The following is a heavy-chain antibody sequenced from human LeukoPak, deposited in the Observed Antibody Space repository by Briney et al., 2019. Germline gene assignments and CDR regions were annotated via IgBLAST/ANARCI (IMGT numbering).Heavy chain of an antibody. CDR2: INHSGST. Sequence: SETLSLTXAVYGGSFSGYYWSWIRQAPGKGLEWIGEINHSGSTNYNPSLKSRVTISVDTSKNQFSLKLSSVTAADTAVYYCARGRAATTYWGQGTLVTVSS. V-gene: IGHV4-34*01. CDR1: GGSFSGYY. D-gene: IGHD5-24*01. J-gene: IGHJ4*02. CDR3: ARGRAATTY.